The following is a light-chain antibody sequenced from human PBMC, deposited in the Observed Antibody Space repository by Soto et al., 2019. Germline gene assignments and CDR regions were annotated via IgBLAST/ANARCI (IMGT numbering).Light chain of an antibody. CDR2: DAS. CDR3: QQYNHYWT. J-gene: IGKJ1*01. Sequence: DIQMTQSPSTLSASVGDRVTITCRASQSSSSWLAWYQQKPGKAPKLLIYDASSLESGVPSRFSGSGSATEFTLTISSLQPDDFATYYCQQYNHYWTFGQGTRVEIK. V-gene: IGKV1-5*01. CDR1: QSSSSW.